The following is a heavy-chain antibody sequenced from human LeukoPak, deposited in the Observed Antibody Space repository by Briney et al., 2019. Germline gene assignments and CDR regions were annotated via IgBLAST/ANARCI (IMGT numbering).Heavy chain of an antibody. D-gene: IGHD3-22*01. CDR1: GFTFSSYG. V-gene: IGHV3-33*06. Sequence: PGGSLRLSCAASGFTFSSYGMHWVRQAPGKGLEWVAVIWYDGSNKYYADSVKGRFTISRDNSKNTLYLQMNSLRAEDTAVYYCAKETGNYYDSSGSPTIFDYWGQGTLVTVSS. CDR2: IWYDGSNK. CDR3: AKETGNYYDSSGSPTIFDY. J-gene: IGHJ4*02.